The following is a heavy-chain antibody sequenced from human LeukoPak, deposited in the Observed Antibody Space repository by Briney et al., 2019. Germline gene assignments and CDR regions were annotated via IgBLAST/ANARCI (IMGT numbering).Heavy chain of an antibody. V-gene: IGHV1-69*04. CDR2: IIPILGIA. CDR3: ARAVAGYFDY. D-gene: IGHD6-19*01. CDR1: GGTFSSYA. Sequence: ASVKVSFKASGGTFSSYAISWVRQAPGQGLEWMGRIIPILGIANYAQKFQGRVTITAGKSTSTAYMELSSLRSEDTAVYYCARAVAGYFDYWGQGTLVTVSS. J-gene: IGHJ4*02.